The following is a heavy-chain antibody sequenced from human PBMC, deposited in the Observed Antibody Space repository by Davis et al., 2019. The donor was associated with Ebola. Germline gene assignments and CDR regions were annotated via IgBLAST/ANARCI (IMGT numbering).Heavy chain of an antibody. CDR3: ARKRYRDGSDYFFEQSH. D-gene: IGHD3-10*01. J-gene: IGHJ4*02. V-gene: IGHV1-69*13. CDR1: GGTFNTYA. CDR2: IIPVSGIP. Sequence: SVKVSCKASGGTFNTYAISWVRQAPGQGLDWMGGIIPVSGIPKYAQKFQGRVTITADESTSTVYMELSSLRSEDTAVYYCARKRYRDGSDYFFEQSHWGQGTLVTVSS.